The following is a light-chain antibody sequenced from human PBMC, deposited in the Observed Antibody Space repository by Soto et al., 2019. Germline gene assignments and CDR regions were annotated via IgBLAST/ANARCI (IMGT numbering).Light chain of an antibody. J-gene: IGLJ1*01. Sequence: QSVLTQPPSASGSPGQSATISCTGISSDVGGYNYVSWYQQHPGKAPKLMIYEVSKRPSGVPDRFPGSKSGNTASLTVSGLRAEDEADYYCSSYAGSNNFVFGTGTKVTVL. CDR2: EVS. V-gene: IGLV2-8*01. CDR3: SSYAGSNNFV. CDR1: SSDVGGYNY.